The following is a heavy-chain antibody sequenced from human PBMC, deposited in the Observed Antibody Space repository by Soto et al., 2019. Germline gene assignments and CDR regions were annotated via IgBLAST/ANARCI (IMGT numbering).Heavy chain of an antibody. CDR3: ARLLVWQWLVRDYYYYYGMDV. D-gene: IGHD6-19*01. Sequence: PGESLKISCKGSGYSFTSYWIGWVRQMPGKGLEWMGIIYPVASDTRYSPSFQGQVTISADKSISTAYLQWSSLKASDTAMYYCARLLVWQWLVRDYYYYYGMDVWGQGTTVTVSS. CDR2: IYPVASDT. J-gene: IGHJ6*02. V-gene: IGHV5-51*01. CDR1: GYSFTSYW.